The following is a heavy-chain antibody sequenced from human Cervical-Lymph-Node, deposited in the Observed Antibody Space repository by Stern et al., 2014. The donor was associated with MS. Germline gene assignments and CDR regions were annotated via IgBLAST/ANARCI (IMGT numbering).Heavy chain of an antibody. CDR2: IKSKTDGGTT. J-gene: IGHJ6*02. V-gene: IGHV3-15*01. CDR1: GFTFSYAW. CDR3: TRLNYFDSSGYTYYYYGMDV. D-gene: IGHD3-22*01. Sequence: EVQLVESGGGLVKPGGSLRLSCAASGFTFSYAWMSWVRQAPGKGLQWVGRIKSKTDGGTTDYAAPVKGRFPISRDDSKNTLYLEMNSLKTEDTAVYYCTRLNYFDSSGYTYYYYGMDVWGQGTTVTVSS.